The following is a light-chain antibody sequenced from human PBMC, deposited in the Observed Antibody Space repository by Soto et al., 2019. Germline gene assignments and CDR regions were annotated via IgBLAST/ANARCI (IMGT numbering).Light chain of an antibody. CDR2: DGS. CDR3: SSYRSSSTDG. J-gene: IGLJ2*01. Sequence: QSALTQPASVSGSPGQSVTISCTGTSSDIGGYNYVPWYQQHPGKAPKLMIYDGSNRPSGVSNRFSGSKSGNTASLTISGLQAEDEADYYCSSYRSSSTDGFGGGTKLTVL. CDR1: SSDIGGYNY. V-gene: IGLV2-14*01.